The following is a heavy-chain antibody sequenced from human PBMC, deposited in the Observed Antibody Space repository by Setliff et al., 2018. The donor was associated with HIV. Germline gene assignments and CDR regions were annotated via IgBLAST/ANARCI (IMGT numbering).Heavy chain of an antibody. CDR1: GGSISSHY. V-gene: IGHV4-59*08. D-gene: IGHD4-17*01. CDR2: IYYSGTT. J-gene: IGHJ4*02. Sequence: KPSETLSLTCTVSGGSISSHYWSWIRQPPGKGLEWIGSIYYSGTTYYNPALKSRVTISVDTSKNQFSLRLTSVTAADTAVYFCARVETTVTSRLDYWGQGTLVTVSS. CDR3: ARVETTVTSRLDY.